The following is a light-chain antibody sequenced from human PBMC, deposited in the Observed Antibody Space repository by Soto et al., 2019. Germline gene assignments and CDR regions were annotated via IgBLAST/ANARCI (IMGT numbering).Light chain of an antibody. CDR3: QQSYSTPRT. Sequence: DIQMTQSPSSLSASAGDRVTITCRASQSITSYLNWYQQKPGKAPKLLIYAASNLQSGVPSRFSGSGSGTDFTLTISGLQAEDFATYSCQQSYSTPRTFGQGTKVEIK. V-gene: IGKV1-39*01. J-gene: IGKJ1*01. CDR1: QSITSY. CDR2: AAS.